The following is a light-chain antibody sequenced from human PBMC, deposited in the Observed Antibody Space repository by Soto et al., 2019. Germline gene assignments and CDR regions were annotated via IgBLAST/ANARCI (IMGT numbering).Light chain of an antibody. CDR1: SSNIGSNT. Sequence: QSVLTQPPSASGTPGQRVTISCSGSSSNIGSNTVNWYQQLPVTAPKLLIYSNNQRPSGVPDRFSSSKSGTSASLAISGLQSEDEADYYCAAWDDSLNVVVLGGGTKLTVL. CDR3: AAWDDSLNVVV. CDR2: SNN. V-gene: IGLV1-44*01. J-gene: IGLJ2*01.